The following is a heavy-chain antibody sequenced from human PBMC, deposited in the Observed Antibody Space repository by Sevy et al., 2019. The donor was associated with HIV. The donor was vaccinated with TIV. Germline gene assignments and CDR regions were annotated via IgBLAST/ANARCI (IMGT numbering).Heavy chain of an antibody. D-gene: IGHD5-18*01. V-gene: IGHV3-48*03. CDR3: AREGGYSSAVGTSPDAFDI. Sequence: GGSLRLSCAASGFTFSSYEMNWVRQAPGKGLEWVSYISSSGSTIYYADSVKGRFNISRDNAKNSLYLQMNSLRAEDTAVYYCAREGGYSSAVGTSPDAFDIWGQGTMVTVSS. J-gene: IGHJ3*02. CDR2: ISSSGSTI. CDR1: GFTFSSYE.